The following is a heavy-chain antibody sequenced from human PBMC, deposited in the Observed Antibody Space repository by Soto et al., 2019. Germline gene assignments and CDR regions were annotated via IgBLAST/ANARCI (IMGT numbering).Heavy chain of an antibody. J-gene: IGHJ6*03. CDR1: GGSISNFY. D-gene: IGHD3-9*01. Sequence: SETLSLTCTVSGGSISNFYWSWIRQPPGKGLEWIGYVYYTGSTSYNPSLKRRVTFSADSSRGQFSLRLNSATAADTAVYYCARTVLGPDLLADSFVDYYYYMDVWGQGTTVTVSS. CDR3: ARTVLGPDLLADSFVDYYYYMDV. CDR2: VYYTGST. V-gene: IGHV4-59*08.